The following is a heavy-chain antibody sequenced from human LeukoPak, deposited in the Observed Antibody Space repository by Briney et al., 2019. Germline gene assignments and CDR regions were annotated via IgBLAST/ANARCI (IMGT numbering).Heavy chain of an antibody. J-gene: IGHJ4*02. Sequence: ASVKGSCKASGYTFTSYYMHWVRQAPGQGLEWMGIINPSGGSTSYAQKFQGRVTMTRDTSTSTVYMGLSSLRSEDTAVYYCARESLVGGDDYWGQGTLVTVSS. CDR3: ARESLVGGDDY. V-gene: IGHV1-46*01. D-gene: IGHD3-16*01. CDR2: INPSGGST. CDR1: GYTFTSYY.